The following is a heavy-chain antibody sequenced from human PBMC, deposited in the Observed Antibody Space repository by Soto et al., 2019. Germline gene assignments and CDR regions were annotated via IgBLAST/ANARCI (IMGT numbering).Heavy chain of an antibody. CDR3: ARSQPYYDILTGYYNSQYYFDY. D-gene: IGHD3-9*01. Sequence: PSETLSLTCTVSGGSISSGGYYWSWIRQHPGKGLEWIGYIYYSGSTYYNPSLKSRVTISVDTSKNQFSLKLSSVTAADTAVYYCARSQPYYDILTGYYNSQYYFDYWGQGTLVTVSS. CDR1: GGSISSGGYY. V-gene: IGHV4-31*03. J-gene: IGHJ4*02. CDR2: IYYSGST.